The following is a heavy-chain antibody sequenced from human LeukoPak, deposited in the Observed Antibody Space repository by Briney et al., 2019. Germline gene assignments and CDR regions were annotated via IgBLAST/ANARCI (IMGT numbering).Heavy chain of an antibody. CDR2: INPNSGGT. V-gene: IGHV1-2*02. D-gene: IGHD1-1*01. Sequence: ASVKVSCKASGYTFTGYYMHWVRQAAGQGHEWMGWINPNSGGTNYAQKFQGRVTMTRDTSISTAYMELSSLRSEDTAVYYCARRGVGTHFDYWGQGSPVTVSS. CDR1: GYTFTGYY. CDR3: ARRGVGTHFDY. J-gene: IGHJ4*02.